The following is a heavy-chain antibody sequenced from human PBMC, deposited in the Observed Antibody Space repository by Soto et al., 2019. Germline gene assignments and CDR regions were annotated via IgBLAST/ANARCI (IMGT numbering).Heavy chain of an antibody. D-gene: IGHD4-4*01. J-gene: IGHJ6*02. CDR1: GYTFTNYG. CDR3: ARDLSKGMDV. Sequence: QVQLVQSGAEVKKPGASVKVSCKASGYTFTNYGISWVRQAPGQGLEWMGWINTYNGNTKYTQNLQGRVTMTTDTSTSTAYMELRSLTSDDTAVYYCARDLSKGMDVWGQGTTVTVSS. CDR2: INTYNGNT. V-gene: IGHV1-18*01.